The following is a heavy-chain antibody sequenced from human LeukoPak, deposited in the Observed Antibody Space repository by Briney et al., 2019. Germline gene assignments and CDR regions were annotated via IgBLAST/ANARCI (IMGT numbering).Heavy chain of an antibody. CDR3: ARDLGIVVVLTARGAFDI. V-gene: IGHV3-7*01. Sequence: GDSLRLSCAASGFTFTKYWMTWVRQAPGKGLEWVGNIKQDGSDKNYMDSVKGRFTISRDNARNSVYLQMNSLRADDTAVYYCARDLGIVVVLTARGAFDIWGQGAMVTVSS. CDR1: GFTFTKYW. J-gene: IGHJ3*02. CDR2: IKQDGSDK. D-gene: IGHD2-15*01.